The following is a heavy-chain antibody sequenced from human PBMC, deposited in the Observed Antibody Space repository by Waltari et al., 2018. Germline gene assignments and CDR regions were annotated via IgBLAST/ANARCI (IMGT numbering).Heavy chain of an antibody. V-gene: IGHV1-8*01. J-gene: IGHJ4*02. D-gene: IGHD1-1*01. CDR2: MNPNSGNT. CDR1: GYTFTSYA. CDR3: AMVGGTYGDYSDY. Sequence: QVQLVQSGAEVKKPGASVKVSCKASGYTFTSYAITWVRQATGQGLEWMGGMNPNSGNTGYAQKFQGRVTMTRNTSISTAYMELSSLRSEDTAVYYCAMVGGTYGDYSDYWGQGTLVTVSS.